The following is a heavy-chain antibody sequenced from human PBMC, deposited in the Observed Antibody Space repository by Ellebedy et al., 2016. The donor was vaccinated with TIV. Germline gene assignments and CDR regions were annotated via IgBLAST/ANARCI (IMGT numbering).Heavy chain of an antibody. Sequence: GESLKISCATSGYTFTNHWIAWVRQLPGRGLEWMGFVFPGDSDTRYRPSFEGQVTISSDKSINTAYLQWSNLKASDTAIYYCARLRDALADELDYWGQGTPVSVSS. V-gene: IGHV5-51*01. CDR3: ARLRDALADELDY. CDR2: VFPGDSDT. CDR1: GYTFTNHW. J-gene: IGHJ4*02. D-gene: IGHD4-17*01.